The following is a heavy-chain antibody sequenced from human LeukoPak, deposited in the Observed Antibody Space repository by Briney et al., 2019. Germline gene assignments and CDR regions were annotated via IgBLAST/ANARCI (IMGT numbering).Heavy chain of an antibody. CDR2: ISAYNGNT. V-gene: IGHV1-18*01. CDR1: GYTFTSYG. Sequence: ASVKASCKASGYTFTSYGISWVRQAPGRGLEWMGWISAYNGNTNYAQKLQGRVTMTTDTSTSTAYMELRSLRSDDTAVYYCARGGMAVAALYYYYGMDVWGQGTTVTVSS. CDR3: ARGGMAVAALYYYYGMDV. J-gene: IGHJ6*02. D-gene: IGHD6-19*01.